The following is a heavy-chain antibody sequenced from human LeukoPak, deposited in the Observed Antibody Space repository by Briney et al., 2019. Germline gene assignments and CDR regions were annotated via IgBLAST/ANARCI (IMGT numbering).Heavy chain of an antibody. CDR3: TKEAPGAYAPGNYYYYGMDV. CDR2: IIGRGGST. CDR1: GFTFNCQA. V-gene: IGHV3-23*01. J-gene: IGHJ6*02. Sequence: GGSLTLPCAASGFTFNCQAMRWVRHAPGEGLGWVLYIIGRGGSTYYADSVKGRITISRDNYRNTLYLQMNSQRAEYTAVYYCTKEAPGAYAPGNYYYYGMDVWGQGTTVTVSS. D-gene: IGHD3-16*01.